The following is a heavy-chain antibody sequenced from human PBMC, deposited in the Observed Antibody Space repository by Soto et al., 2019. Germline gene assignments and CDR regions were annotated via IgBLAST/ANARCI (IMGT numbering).Heavy chain of an antibody. Sequence: QVQLVQSGAEVKRPGSSVKVSCKASGDTFTFYSINWVRQAPGLGLEWMGRINPILSMSNYAQRFQGRVTMTADKSTSTAYMELSSLRCEDTATYYCASSYGSGYRAFDYWGQGALVTVSS. D-gene: IGHD3-10*01. V-gene: IGHV1-69*02. CDR1: GDTFTFYS. J-gene: IGHJ4*02. CDR3: ASSYGSGYRAFDY. CDR2: INPILSMS.